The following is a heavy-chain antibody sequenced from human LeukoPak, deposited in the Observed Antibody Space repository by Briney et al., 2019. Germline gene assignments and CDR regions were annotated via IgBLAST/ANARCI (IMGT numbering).Heavy chain of an antibody. Sequence: ASVKVSCKASGYTFTGYYMHWVRQAPGQGLEWMGWINPNSGGTNYAQKFQGRVTMTRDTSISTAYMELSRLRSDDTAVYYCARDRATTMIATFDYWGQGTLVTVSP. V-gene: IGHV1-2*02. D-gene: IGHD3-22*01. CDR2: INPNSGGT. CDR1: GYTFTGYY. J-gene: IGHJ4*02. CDR3: ARDRATTMIATFDY.